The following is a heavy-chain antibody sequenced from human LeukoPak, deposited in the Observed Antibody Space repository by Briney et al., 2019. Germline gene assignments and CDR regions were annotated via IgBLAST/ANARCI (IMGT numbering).Heavy chain of an antibody. Sequence: GGSLRLSCAASGFTFSSYWMSWVRQAPGKGLEWVANIKQDGSEKYYVDSVKGRFTISRGNAKDSLYLQMNSLRAEDTAVYYCARAAAGDYYYYGMDVWGQGTTVTVSS. D-gene: IGHD6-13*01. J-gene: IGHJ6*02. CDR3: ARAAAGDYYYYGMDV. CDR2: IKQDGSEK. CDR1: GFTFSSYW. V-gene: IGHV3-7*01.